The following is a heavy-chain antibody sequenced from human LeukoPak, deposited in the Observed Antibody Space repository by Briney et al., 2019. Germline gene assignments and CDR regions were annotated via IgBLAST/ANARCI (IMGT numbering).Heavy chain of an antibody. D-gene: IGHD6-13*01. CDR2: INHSGST. J-gene: IGHJ4*02. Sequence: SETLSLTCAVYGGSFSGYYWSWIRQPPGKGLEWMGEINHSGSTNYNPSLKSRVTISVDTSKNQFSLKLSSVTAADTAVYYCARLRGYTSSARGYVEYWGQGTLVTVSS. CDR3: ARLRGYTSSARGYVEY. CDR1: GGSFSGYY. V-gene: IGHV4-34*01.